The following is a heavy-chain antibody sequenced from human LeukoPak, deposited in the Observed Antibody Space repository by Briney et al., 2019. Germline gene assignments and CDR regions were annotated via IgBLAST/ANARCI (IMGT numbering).Heavy chain of an antibody. V-gene: IGHV1-46*01. D-gene: IGHD3-3*01. CDR3: AREAITIFGLVRTQTTKGPHRFDP. CDR1: GYTFTSYH. Sequence: ASVKVSCKASGYTFTSYHMHWVRQAPGQGLEWMGIINPSGGSTNYAQRFRGRVTMTRDMSTGTVYMELSSLTSEVTAVYYCAREAITIFGLVRTQTTKGPHRFDPWGQGTLVTVSS. CDR2: INPSGGST. J-gene: IGHJ5*02.